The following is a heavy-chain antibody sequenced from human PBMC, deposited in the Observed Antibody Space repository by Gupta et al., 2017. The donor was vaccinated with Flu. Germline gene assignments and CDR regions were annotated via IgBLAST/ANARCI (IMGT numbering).Heavy chain of an antibody. Sequence: LEWVANIKQDGSEKYYVDSVKGRFTISRDNAKNSLYLQMNSLRAEDTAVYYCARESRIVVVPAAILNDAFDIWGQGTMVTVSS. CDR2: IKQDGSEK. V-gene: IGHV3-7*01. D-gene: IGHD2-2*02. J-gene: IGHJ3*02. CDR3: ARESRIVVVPAAILNDAFDI.